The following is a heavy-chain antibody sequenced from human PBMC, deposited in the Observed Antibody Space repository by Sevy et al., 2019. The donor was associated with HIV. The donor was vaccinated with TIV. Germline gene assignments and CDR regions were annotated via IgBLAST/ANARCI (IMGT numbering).Heavy chain of an antibody. Sequence: GGSLRLSCAASGFTFSSYWMSWVRQAPGKGLEWVTTMKEDGSERNYVDSVNGRFTISRDNAKNSLYLQMNSLRAEDTAVYYCVREGVGGYSYSLDCWGQGTLVTVSS. D-gene: IGHD5-18*01. V-gene: IGHV3-7*01. CDR2: MKEDGSER. CDR3: VREGVGGYSYSLDC. CDR1: GFTFSSYW. J-gene: IGHJ4*02.